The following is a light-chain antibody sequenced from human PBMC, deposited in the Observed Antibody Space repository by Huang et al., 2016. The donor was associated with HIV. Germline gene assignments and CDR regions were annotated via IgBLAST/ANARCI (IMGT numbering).Light chain of an antibody. Sequence: EIQLTQSPSSLSASVGDGITITCRASENIVYSLSWFRQRPGRAPEALIYAASRLHAGVPSKFSATGSGANFTLSIDGLGPEDFATYYCQQSRSLTRTYGGGTKVDI. J-gene: IGKJ4*01. CDR2: AAS. V-gene: IGKV1-39*01. CDR3: QQSRSLTRT. CDR1: ENIVYS.